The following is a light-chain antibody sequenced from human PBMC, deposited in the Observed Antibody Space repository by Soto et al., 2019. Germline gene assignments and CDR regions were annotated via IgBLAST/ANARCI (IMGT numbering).Light chain of an antibody. J-gene: IGLJ2*01. CDR2: DNN. Sequence: QAVVTQPPSVSAAPGQKVTLPCSGRNSNIGNNYVSWYQQLPGTAPKLLIYDNNKRPSGIPDRFSGSKSGTSATLGITGLQTGDEAHYYCGTWDTSLSAVVFGGGTKVTVL. CDR1: NSNIGNNY. CDR3: GTWDTSLSAVV. V-gene: IGLV1-51*01.